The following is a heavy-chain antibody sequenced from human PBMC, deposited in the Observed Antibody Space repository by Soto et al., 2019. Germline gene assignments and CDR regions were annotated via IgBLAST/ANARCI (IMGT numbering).Heavy chain of an antibody. CDR3: ARDYCSGGSCYLFDY. CDR2: ISSSSSYI. D-gene: IGHD2-15*01. V-gene: IGHV3-21*01. CDR1: GFTFSSYS. J-gene: IGHJ4*02. Sequence: EVQLVESGGGLVKPGGSLRLSCAASGFTFSSYSMNWVRQAPGKGLEWVSSISSSSSYIYYADSVKGRFTISRDNAKNSLYLQMNSLRAEGTAVYYCARDYCSGGSCYLFDYWGQGTLVTVSS.